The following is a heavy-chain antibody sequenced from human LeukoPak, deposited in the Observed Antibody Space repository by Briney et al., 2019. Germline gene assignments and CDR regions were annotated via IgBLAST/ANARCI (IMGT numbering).Heavy chain of an antibody. V-gene: IGHV4-59*11. CDR3: ARDFYDSRGDAFDI. D-gene: IGHD3-22*01. Sequence: PSETLSLTCTVSGGSISSHSWSWIRQRPGKGLEWIGYIFYSGSTNYNPSLKSRVTISVDTSKNQFSLKLSSVNAADTAVYYCARDFYDSRGDAFDIWGQGTIVTVSS. CDR1: GGSISSHS. J-gene: IGHJ3*02. CDR2: IFYSGST.